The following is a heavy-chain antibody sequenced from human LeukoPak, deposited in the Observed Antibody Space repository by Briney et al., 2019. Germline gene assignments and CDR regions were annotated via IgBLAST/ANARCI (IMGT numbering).Heavy chain of an antibody. CDR2: ISWNSGSI. J-gene: IGHJ4*02. V-gene: IGHV3-9*01. CDR3: AKQENDYGDYFDY. CDR1: GFTFDDYA. Sequence: GGSLRLSCAASGFTFDDYAMHWVRQAPGKGLEWVSGISWNSGSIGYADSVKGRFTISRDNAKNSLYLQMNSLRAEDTALYYCAKQENDYGDYFDYWGQGTLVTVSS. D-gene: IGHD4-17*01.